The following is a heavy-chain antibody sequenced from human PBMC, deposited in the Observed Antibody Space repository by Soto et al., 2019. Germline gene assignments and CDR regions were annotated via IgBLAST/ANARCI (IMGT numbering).Heavy chain of an antibody. CDR2: IYYSGST. J-gene: IGHJ4*02. CDR1: GGCISSGGYY. V-gene: IGHV4-31*03. CDR3: ASRFGGMYYYGSGTTRGYFDY. Sequence: SETLSLTCTVSGGCISSGGYYWSWIRQHPGKGLEWIGYIYYSGSTYYNPSLKSRVTISVDTSKNQFSLKLSSVTAADTAVYYCASRFGGMYYYGSGTTRGYFDYWGQGTLVTVSS. D-gene: IGHD3-10*01.